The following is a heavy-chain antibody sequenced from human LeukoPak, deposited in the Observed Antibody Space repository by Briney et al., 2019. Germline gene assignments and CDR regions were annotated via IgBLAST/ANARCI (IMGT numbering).Heavy chain of an antibody. D-gene: IGHD5-24*01. V-gene: IGHV3-53*01. CDR1: EFTVSRNY. J-gene: IGHJ4*02. Sequence: GGSLRLSCTASEFTVSRNYMLWVRQAPGKGLEWVSLIFSNGDTHYADSVKGRFTISSDTSKNTVSLQMNSLRVEDTAMYYCTRDQMNYWGQGTLVTVSS. CDR2: IFSNGDT. CDR3: TRDQMNY.